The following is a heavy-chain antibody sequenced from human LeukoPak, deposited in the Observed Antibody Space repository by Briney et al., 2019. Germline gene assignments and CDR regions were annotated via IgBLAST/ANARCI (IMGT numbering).Heavy chain of an antibody. D-gene: IGHD2-2*01. CDR1: GGTFIIYA. J-gene: IGHJ6*04. CDR3: ARQVVPADYYYYYGMDV. CDR2: IIPIFGTA. Sequence: GASVKVPFKASGGTFIIYAISWVRQAPGQGLERMGGIIPIFGTANYAQKFQGRVTITADKSTSTAYMELSSLRSEDTAVYYCARQVVPADYYYYYGMDVWGKGTTVTVSS. V-gene: IGHV1-69*06.